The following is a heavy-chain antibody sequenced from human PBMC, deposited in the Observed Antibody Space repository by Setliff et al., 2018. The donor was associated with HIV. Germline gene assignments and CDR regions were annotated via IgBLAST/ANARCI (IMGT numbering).Heavy chain of an antibody. D-gene: IGHD1-26*01. CDR3: ATVGPTGAYFHD. CDR2: ISAYNGNT. Sequence: ASVKVSCKASGYTFTSYGISWVRQAPGQGLEWMGWISAYNGNTIYARRFQGRVTMTEDTSTDTAYMVLARLTSEDTAVYFCATVGPTGAYFHDWGQGTLVTVSS. J-gene: IGHJ4*02. V-gene: IGHV1-18*01. CDR1: GYTFTSYG.